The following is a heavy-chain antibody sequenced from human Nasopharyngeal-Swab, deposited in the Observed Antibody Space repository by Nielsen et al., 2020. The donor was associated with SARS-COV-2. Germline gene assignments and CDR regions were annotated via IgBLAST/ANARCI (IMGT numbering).Heavy chain of an antibody. J-gene: IGHJ6*02. Sequence: SETLSLTCTVSGGSINSGDYYWGWIRQPPGKGLEWIGSIYYSGSTYYNPSLKSRVTISVDTSKNQFSLKLSSVTAADTAVYYCARAFGELLFGGMDVWGQGTTVTVSS. CDR2: IYYSGST. CDR1: GGSINSGDYY. V-gene: IGHV4-39*07. CDR3: ARAFGELLFGGMDV. D-gene: IGHD3-10*01.